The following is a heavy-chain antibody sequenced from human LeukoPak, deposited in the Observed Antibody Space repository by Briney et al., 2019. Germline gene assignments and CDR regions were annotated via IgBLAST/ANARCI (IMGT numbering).Heavy chain of an antibody. CDR2: IYPGDSDT. CDR1: GSRFTSYW. V-gene: IGHV5-51*01. J-gene: IGHJ4*02. D-gene: IGHD6-19*01. Sequence: GESLKISCKGSGSRFTSYWIGWVRPMPGKGLGGMGIIYPGDSDTRYSPSFQGQVTISADKSISTAYLQWSSLKASDTAMYYCARVLGSGWYYFDYWGQGTLVTVSS. CDR3: ARVLGSGWYYFDY.